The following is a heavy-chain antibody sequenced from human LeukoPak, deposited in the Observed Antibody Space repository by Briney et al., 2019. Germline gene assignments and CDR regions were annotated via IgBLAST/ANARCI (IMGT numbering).Heavy chain of an antibody. V-gene: IGHV4-4*07. CDR3: ARLVVVAATGLEGFDY. CDR2: IYTSGSI. J-gene: IGHJ4*02. CDR1: GGSISSYY. Sequence: SETLSLTCTVSGGSISSYYWNWIRQPAGKGLEWIGRIYTSGSINYNPSLKSRVTISVDTSKNQFSLKMSSVTAADTAVYYCARLVVVAATGLEGFDYWGQGTLVIVSS. D-gene: IGHD2-15*01.